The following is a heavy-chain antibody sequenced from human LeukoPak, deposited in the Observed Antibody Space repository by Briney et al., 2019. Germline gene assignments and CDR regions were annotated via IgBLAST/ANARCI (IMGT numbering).Heavy chain of an antibody. CDR3: ATTTYYYDSSGYYFLDY. D-gene: IGHD3-22*01. Sequence: SETLSLPCTVSGDSIGSYYWSWIRQPAGKGLEWIGRIDTSGSTNYNPSLKSRVTMSVDTSKNQFSLELSSVTAADTAVYYCATTTYYYDSSGYYFLDYWGQGALVTVPS. V-gene: IGHV4-4*07. CDR1: GDSIGSYY. J-gene: IGHJ4*02. CDR2: IDTSGST.